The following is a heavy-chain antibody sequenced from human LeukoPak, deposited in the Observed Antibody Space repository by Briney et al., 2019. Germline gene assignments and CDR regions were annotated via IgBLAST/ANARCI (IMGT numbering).Heavy chain of an antibody. V-gene: IGHV1-2*02. CDR1: GYTFTGYY. Sequence: ASVKVSCKASGYTFTGYYMHWVRQAPGQGLEWMGWFNAKSADTKYAQRFQGRVTMTRDTSIGTDYLELTSLISDDTAIYYCARDPYDGNYYFDYWGQGTLVTVAS. D-gene: IGHD3-3*01. J-gene: IGHJ4*02. CDR2: FNAKSADT. CDR3: ARDPYDGNYYFDY.